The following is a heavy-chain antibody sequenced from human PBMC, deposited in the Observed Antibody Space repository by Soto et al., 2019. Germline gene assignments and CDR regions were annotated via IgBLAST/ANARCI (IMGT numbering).Heavy chain of an antibody. J-gene: IGHJ6*02. CDR1: GFTFSNYD. V-gene: IGHV3-13*01. Sequence: EVQLVESGGGLVQPGGSLRLSCAASGFTFSNYDMHWVRQVTGKGLEWVSGITTAGDTYYPGSVKGRFTISREKTKNSLSLQMNSLSAGDTDVYYCARELHGGSYGMDVWGQGTTVTVSS. CDR2: ITTAGDT. CDR3: ARELHGGSYGMDV.